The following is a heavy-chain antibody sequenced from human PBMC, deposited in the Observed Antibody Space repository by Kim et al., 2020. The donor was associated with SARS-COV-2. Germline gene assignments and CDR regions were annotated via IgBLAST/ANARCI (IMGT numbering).Heavy chain of an antibody. D-gene: IGHD2-15*01. CDR1: GFTFSDYD. Sequence: GGSLRLSCAASGFTFSDYDMNWVRQAPGKGLEWVSYISRRITTMHYADSVKGRFIISRDNAKNSLYLQMNSLRDEDTAVYYCVRGYCSGDSCYSVLDYWGQGTLVPVSS. CDR2: ISRRITTM. V-gene: IGHV3-48*02. CDR3: VRGYCSGDSCYSVLDY. J-gene: IGHJ4*02.